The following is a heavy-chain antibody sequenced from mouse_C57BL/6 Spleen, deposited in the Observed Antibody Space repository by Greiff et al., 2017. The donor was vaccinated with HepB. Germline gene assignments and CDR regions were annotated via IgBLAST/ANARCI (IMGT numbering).Heavy chain of an antibody. V-gene: IGHV1-55*01. CDR1: GYTFTSYW. J-gene: IGHJ2*01. D-gene: IGHD1-3*01. CDR2: IYPGSGST. CDR3: ARSRAGAHPGPFDY. Sequence: QVQLQQPGAELVKPGASVKMSCKASGYTFTSYWITWVKQRPGQGLEWIGDIYPGSGSTNYNEKFKSKATLTVDTSSSTAYMQLSSLTSEDSAVYYCARSRAGAHPGPFDYWGQGTTLTVSS.